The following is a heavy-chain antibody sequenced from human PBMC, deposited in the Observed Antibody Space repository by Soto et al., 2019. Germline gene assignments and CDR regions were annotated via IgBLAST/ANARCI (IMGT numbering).Heavy chain of an antibody. Sequence: PSETLSLSCTVSGGSLSSYYWSWIRQPPGKGLEWIGYIYYSGSTNYNPSLKSRVTISVDTSKNQFSLKLSSVTAADTAVYYCARDKWQYHYWGQGTLVTVSS. D-gene: IGHD2-2*01. CDR3: ARDKWQYHY. CDR2: IYYSGST. V-gene: IGHV4-59*01. CDR1: GGSLSSYY. J-gene: IGHJ4*02.